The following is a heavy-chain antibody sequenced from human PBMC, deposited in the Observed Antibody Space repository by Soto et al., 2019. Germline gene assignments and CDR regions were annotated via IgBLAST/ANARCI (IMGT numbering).Heavy chain of an antibody. Sequence: SETRSLTWAVSGVSLTSGNWWTFFRQSPQRGLEYIGEIFHDGTANYYPSFERRVAMSVDTSRNQFSLKLTSVTAADTAVYFCARLVYDTRLNYMYFDFWGPGTLVTVSS. V-gene: IGHV4-4*02. J-gene: IGHJ4*02. D-gene: IGHD3-10*01. CDR3: ARLVYDTRLNYMYFDF. CDR1: GVSLTSGNW. CDR2: IFHDGTA.